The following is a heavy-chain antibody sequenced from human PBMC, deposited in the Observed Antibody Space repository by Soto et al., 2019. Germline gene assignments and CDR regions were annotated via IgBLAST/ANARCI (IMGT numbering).Heavy chain of an antibody. CDR1: GFTFSSYG. CDR3: AKVGGAVAGKLDY. D-gene: IGHD6-19*01. J-gene: IGHJ4*02. CDR2: ISYDGSNK. Sequence: GGSLRLSCAASGFTFSSYGMHWVRQAPGKGLEWVAVISYDGSNKYYADSVKGRFTISRDNSKNTLYLQMNGLRAEDTAVYYCAKVGGAVAGKLDYWGQGTLVTVSS. V-gene: IGHV3-30*18.